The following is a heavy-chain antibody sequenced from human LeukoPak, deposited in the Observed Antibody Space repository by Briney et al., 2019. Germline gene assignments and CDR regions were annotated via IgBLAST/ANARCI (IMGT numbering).Heavy chain of an antibody. Sequence: GGSLRLSCAASGFTFSNAWMSWVRQAPGKGLEWVGRIKSKTDGGTTDYAAPVKGRFTISRDDSKNTLYLQMNSLKTEDTAVYYCTTDIGNTMVRGSGGDYFDYWGQGTLVTVSS. CDR3: TTDIGNTMVRGSGGDYFDY. CDR1: GFTFSNAW. J-gene: IGHJ4*02. V-gene: IGHV3-15*01. CDR2: IKSKTDGGTT. D-gene: IGHD3-10*01.